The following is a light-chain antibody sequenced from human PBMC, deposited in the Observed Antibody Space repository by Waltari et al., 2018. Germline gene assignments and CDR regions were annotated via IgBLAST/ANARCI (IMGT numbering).Light chain of an antibody. V-gene: IGKV3-20*01. CDR1: QSVSRT. CDR2: DAS. CDR3: QKYGTLPAT. J-gene: IGKJ1*01. Sequence: EIVLTQSPGTLSLSPGERATLSCRASQSVSRTLAWYQQKPVQAPRLLIYDASSRATGIPDRVSGSGAGTDFILTISRLEPVDFAVYYCQKYGTLPATFGQGTKVEIK.